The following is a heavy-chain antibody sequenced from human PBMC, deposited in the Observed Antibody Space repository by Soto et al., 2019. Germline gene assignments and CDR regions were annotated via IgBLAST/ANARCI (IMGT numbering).Heavy chain of an antibody. J-gene: IGHJ6*02. CDR2: MNPNSGNT. V-gene: IGHV1-8*01. CDR1: GYTFTSYD. CDR3: ARPYYYGSGSYYRPHYYYYYGMDV. Sequence: VASVKVSCKASGYTFTSYDINWVRQATGQGLEWMGWMNPNSGNTGYAQKFQGRVTMTRNTSISTAYMELSSLRSEDTAVYYCARPYYYGSGSYYRPHYYYYYGMDVWGQGTTVTVSS. D-gene: IGHD3-10*01.